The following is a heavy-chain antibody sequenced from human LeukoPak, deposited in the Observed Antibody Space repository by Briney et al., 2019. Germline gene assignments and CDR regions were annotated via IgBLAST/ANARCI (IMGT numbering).Heavy chain of an antibody. J-gene: IGHJ6*01. CDR1: GFTFSSYE. D-gene: IGHD3-10*01. V-gene: IGHV3-48*03. CDR2: ISSSGSTI. Sequence: GGSLRLSCAASGFTFSSYEMNWVRQAPGKGLERVSYISSSGSTIYYADSVKGRFTISRDSAKNSLYLQMNSLRAEDTAVYYCARDSRFTMVRGGDGMDVWGQGTTVTVSS. CDR3: ARDSRFTMVRGGDGMDV.